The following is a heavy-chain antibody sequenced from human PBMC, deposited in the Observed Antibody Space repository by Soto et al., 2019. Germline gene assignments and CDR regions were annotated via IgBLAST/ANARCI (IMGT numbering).Heavy chain of an antibody. V-gene: IGHV1-46*01. D-gene: IGHD2-21*02. J-gene: IGHJ4*02. Sequence: ASVKVSCKASGYTFTSYYMHWVRQAPGQGLEWMGIINPSGGSTSYAQKFQGRVTMTRDTSTSTVYMELSSLRSEDTAVYYCARGTVVVTAIRNFDYWGQGTLVTVSS. CDR2: INPSGGST. CDR3: ARGTVVVTAIRNFDY. CDR1: GYTFTSYY.